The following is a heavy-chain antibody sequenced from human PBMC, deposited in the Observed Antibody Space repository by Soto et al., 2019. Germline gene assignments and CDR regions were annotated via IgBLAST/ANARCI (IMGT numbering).Heavy chain of an antibody. V-gene: IGHV1-69*13. CDR3: ARGGYGDPLSY. CDR2: IMPIFGMS. D-gene: IGHD4-17*01. CDR1: RGTFNIYA. Sequence: SVKVSCKASRGTFNIYAISWVRQAPGQGLEWMGGIMPIFGMSNYAQKFQDRVTITADESTTTAYMELSSLTSEDTAVYYCARGGYGDPLSYWGQGTPVTVSS. J-gene: IGHJ4*02.